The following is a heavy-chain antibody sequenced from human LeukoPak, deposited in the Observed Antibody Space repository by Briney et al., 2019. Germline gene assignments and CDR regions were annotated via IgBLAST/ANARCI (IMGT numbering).Heavy chain of an antibody. CDR3: ARIGRMVRGLDY. CDR1: GVSFCGYY. D-gene: IGHD3-10*01. J-gene: IGHJ4*02. Sequence: SETLSLTCAVYGVSFCGYYWSWMRQPPGKGREGIGENNHSGSTNHNPSLKSRVTISVDTSKNQFSLKLSSVTAADAAVYYCARIGRMVRGLDYWGQGTLVTVSS. CDR2: NNHSGST. V-gene: IGHV4-34*01.